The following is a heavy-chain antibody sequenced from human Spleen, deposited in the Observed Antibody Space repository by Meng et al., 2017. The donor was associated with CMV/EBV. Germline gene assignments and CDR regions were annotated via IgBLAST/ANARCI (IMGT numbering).Heavy chain of an antibody. D-gene: IGHD3-16*02. V-gene: IGHV4-61*07. Sequence: GSVSSGNCYWSWIRQPPGKGLEWIGYKNYSGGTDCNPSLKSRVTISVDKSKNQFSLNLRSVTAADTAIYYCARPSLSFSGSPLGYWGHGTLVTVSS. CDR1: GSVSSGNCY. CDR2: KNYSGGT. CDR3: ARPSLSFSGSPLGY. J-gene: IGHJ4*01.